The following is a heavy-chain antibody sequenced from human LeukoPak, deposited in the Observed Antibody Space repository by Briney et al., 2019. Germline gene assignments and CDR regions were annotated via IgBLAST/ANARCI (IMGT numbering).Heavy chain of an antibody. D-gene: IGHD3-3*01. CDR1: GYTFTSYD. CDR3: ARGTHYYDFWSGYQRPARYYYMDV. CDR2: MNPNSGNT. Sequence: GASVKVSCKASGYTFTSYDINWVRQATGQGLEWMGWMNPNSGNTGYAQKFQGRVTITRNTSISTAYMELSSLRSEDTAVYYCARGTHYYDFWSGYQRPARYYYMDVWGKGTTVTVSS. J-gene: IGHJ6*03. V-gene: IGHV1-8*03.